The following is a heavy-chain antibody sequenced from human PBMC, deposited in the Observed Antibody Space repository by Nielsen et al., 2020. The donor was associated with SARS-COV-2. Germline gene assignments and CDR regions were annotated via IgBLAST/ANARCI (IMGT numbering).Heavy chain of an antibody. V-gene: IGHV4-4*02. CDR1: GGSISSSNR. Sequence: GSLRLSCAVSGGSISSSNRWSWVRQPPGKGLEWIGEIYHSGSTNYNPSLKSRVTISVDKSKNQFSLKLSSVTAADTAVYYCAASGPFGVATISAFDYWGQGTLVTVSS. CDR3: AASGPFGVATISAFDY. CDR2: IYHSGST. D-gene: IGHD5-12*01. J-gene: IGHJ4*02.